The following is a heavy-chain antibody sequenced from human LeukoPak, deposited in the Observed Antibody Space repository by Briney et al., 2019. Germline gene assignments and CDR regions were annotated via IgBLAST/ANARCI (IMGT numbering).Heavy chain of an antibody. J-gene: IGHJ4*02. D-gene: IGHD2-2*01. CDR1: GFTFDDYA. CDR2: VNWDGGTT. CDR3: VKDIGPVTSSPRFDY. V-gene: IGHV3-43D*03. Sequence: GGSLRLSCAASGFTFDDYAMHWVRQAPGRGLEWVSLVNWDGGTTYYADSVKGQFTISRGNNKNSLYLQMNSLRLEATTLYYCVKDIGPVTSSPRFDYWGQGTLVTVSS.